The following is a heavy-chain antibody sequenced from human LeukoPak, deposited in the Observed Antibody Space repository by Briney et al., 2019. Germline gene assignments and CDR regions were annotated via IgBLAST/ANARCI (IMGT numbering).Heavy chain of an antibody. V-gene: IGHV4-4*09. D-gene: IGHD6-19*01. J-gene: IGHJ4*02. CDR3: ARHGGVRWLEYFDY. CDR1: GGSLSSYY. CDR2: IYTSGST. Sequence: SETLSLTCIGSGGSLSSYYWSWIRQPPGKGLEGIGYIYTSGSTNYNPSLKSRVTISVDTSKNQFYLKLSSVTAADTAVYYCARHGGVRWLEYFDYWGQGTLVTVSS.